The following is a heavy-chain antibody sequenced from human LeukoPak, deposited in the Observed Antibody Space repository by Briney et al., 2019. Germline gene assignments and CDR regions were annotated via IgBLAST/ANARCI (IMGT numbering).Heavy chain of an antibody. J-gene: IGHJ4*02. CDR1: GFTFSSYA. CDR3: AKAQGDGYTFDY. V-gene: IGHV3-23*01. D-gene: IGHD5-24*01. CDR2: ISGSGGST. Sequence: PGGSLRLSCAASGFTFSSYAMSWARQAPGKGLEWVSAISGSGGSTYYADSVKGRFTISRDNSKNTLYLQMNSLRAEDTAVYYCAKAQGDGYTFDYWGQGTLVTVSS.